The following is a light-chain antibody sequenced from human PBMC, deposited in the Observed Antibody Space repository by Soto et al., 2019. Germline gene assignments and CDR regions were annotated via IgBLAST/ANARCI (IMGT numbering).Light chain of an antibody. J-gene: IGLJ2*01. Sequence: QSALTQPPSASGSPGQSVTISCTGTSSDVGGYNYVSWYRQHPGKAPKLMIYEVNKRPSGVPDRFSGSKSGNTASLTVSGLQAEDEADYYCSSYAGSNNPVVFGGGTKLTVL. CDR3: SSYAGSNNPVV. V-gene: IGLV2-8*01. CDR2: EVN. CDR1: SSDVGGYNY.